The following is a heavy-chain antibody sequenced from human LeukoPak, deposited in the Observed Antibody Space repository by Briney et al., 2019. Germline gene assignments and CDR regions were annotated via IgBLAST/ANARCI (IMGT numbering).Heavy chain of an antibody. CDR1: GFTFSSYE. CDR2: ISSSGSTI. CDR3: ARVDEWNWFDP. V-gene: IGHV3-48*03. J-gene: IGHJ5*02. D-gene: IGHD3-3*01. Sequence: GGSLRLSCAASGFTFSSYEMNWVRQAPGKGLEWVSYISSSGSTIYYADSVKGRFTISRDNAKNSLYLQMNSLRAEDTAVYHCARVDEWNWFDPWGQGTLVTVSS.